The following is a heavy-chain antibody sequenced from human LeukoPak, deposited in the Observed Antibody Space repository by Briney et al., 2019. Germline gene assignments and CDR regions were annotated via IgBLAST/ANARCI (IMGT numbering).Heavy chain of an antibody. Sequence: ASVKVSCKASGYTFSSFYLHWVRQAPGQGLEWMGIIIPNTSDTTYAPKFQDRLIMTRDRSTSTVYMELHSLRSEDTAVYYCARSRNYYRVYFDNWGQRTLVPVSS. CDR3: ARSRNYYRVYFDN. D-gene: IGHD3-10*01. CDR2: IIPNTSDT. CDR1: GYTFSSFY. J-gene: IGHJ4*02. V-gene: IGHV1-46*01.